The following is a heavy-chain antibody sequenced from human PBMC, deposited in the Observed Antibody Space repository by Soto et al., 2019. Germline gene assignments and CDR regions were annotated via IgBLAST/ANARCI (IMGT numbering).Heavy chain of an antibody. Sequence: EVHLVESGGGSVQPGGSLRLSCAGSGFAFSSYWIHWVRQVPGKGLVWVSRIYSDGSTTSYADSVRGRFTISRDNAKDTLYLQINSLRAEEMALYYSARVSQGRYYFDYWGQGTLVTVSS. V-gene: IGHV3-74*01. CDR3: ARVSQGRYYFDY. CDR1: GFAFSSYW. J-gene: IGHJ4*02. CDR2: IYSDGSTT.